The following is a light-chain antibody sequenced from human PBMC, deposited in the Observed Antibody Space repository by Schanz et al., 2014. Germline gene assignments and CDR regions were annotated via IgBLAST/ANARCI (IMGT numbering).Light chain of an antibody. CDR3: SSYTSYKTLV. V-gene: IGLV1-40*01. CDR1: SSNIGAGYG. CDR2: RNN. J-gene: IGLJ3*02. Sequence: QSVLTQPPSVSGAPGQRVTISCTGSSSNIGAGYGVHWYQHLPGTAPKLLIYRNNNRPSGVPDRFSASKSGTSASLAITGLQAEDEADYYCSSYTSYKTLVFGGGTKVTVL.